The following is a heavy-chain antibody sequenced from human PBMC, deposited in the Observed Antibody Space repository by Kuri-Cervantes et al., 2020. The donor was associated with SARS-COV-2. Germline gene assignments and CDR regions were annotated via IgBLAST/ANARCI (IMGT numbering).Heavy chain of an antibody. Sequence: ESLKISCTVSGGSISSSSYYWGWIRQPPGKGLEWIGSIYYSGSTYYNPSLKSRVTISVDTSKNQFSLKLSSVTAADTAVYYCARQLMTTVTRGPYYFDYWGQGTLVTVSS. J-gene: IGHJ4*02. V-gene: IGHV4-39*01. CDR2: IYYSGST. CDR3: ARQLMTTVTRGPYYFDY. D-gene: IGHD4-17*01. CDR1: GGSISSSSYY.